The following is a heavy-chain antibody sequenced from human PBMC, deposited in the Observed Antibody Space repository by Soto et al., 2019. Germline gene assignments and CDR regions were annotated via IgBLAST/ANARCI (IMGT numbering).Heavy chain of an antibody. J-gene: IGHJ6*02. CDR1: GGTLSDYA. V-gene: IGHV1-69*01. CDR3: AVAAVREIMARESSGMAV. D-gene: IGHD3-10*01. Sequence: QVQLVQSGAEVKTPGSSVKVSCKASGGTLSDYAISWVRQAPGQGLEWMGGIMPTVDSANYAQNFQGRLTISADESTSTANLVLSSLRSDDTAVYYCAVAAVREIMARESSGMAVWGQGTTVIVSS. CDR2: IMPTVDSA.